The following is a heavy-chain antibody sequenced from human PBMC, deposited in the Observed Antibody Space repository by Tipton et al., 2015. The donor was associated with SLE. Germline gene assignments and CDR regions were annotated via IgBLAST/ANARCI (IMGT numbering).Heavy chain of an antibody. CDR3: ASVDDTVTSHFEF. V-gene: IGHV4-34*01. CDR2: INHSGSA. D-gene: IGHD4-17*01. CDR1: GESFSGYY. J-gene: IGHJ4*02. Sequence: GLVKPSETLSLTCAVSGESFSGYYWTWIRQPPGEGLEWIGEINHSGSANYNPSLKSRVTMSVDTSKNQFSLKLSSVTAADTAVYYCASVDDTVTSHFEFWGQGTLVTVSS.